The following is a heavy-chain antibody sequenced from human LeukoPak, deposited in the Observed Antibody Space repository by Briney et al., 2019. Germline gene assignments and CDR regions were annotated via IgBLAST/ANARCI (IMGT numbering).Heavy chain of an antibody. D-gene: IGHD3-22*01. Sequence: GGSLRLSCAASGFTFSSYDMHWVRQAPGKGLEWVAIISFDGSNKYYADSVKGRFTISRDNSKNTLYLQMNSLRAEDTAVYYCAKDPYDSSGYRGHAFDIWGQGTMVTVSS. CDR1: GFTFSSYD. CDR3: AKDPYDSSGYRGHAFDI. J-gene: IGHJ3*02. CDR2: ISFDGSNK. V-gene: IGHV3-30*18.